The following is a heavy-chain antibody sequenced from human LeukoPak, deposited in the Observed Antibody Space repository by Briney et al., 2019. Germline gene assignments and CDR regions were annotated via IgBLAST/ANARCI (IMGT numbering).Heavy chain of an antibody. CDR1: GFTFSSYA. D-gene: IGHD6-19*01. V-gene: IGHV3-30-3*01. CDR2: ISYDGSNK. Sequence: GGSLRLSCAASGFTFSSYAMHWVRQAPGKGLEWVAVISYDGSNKYYADSVKGRFTISRDNSKNTLYLQMNSLRAEDTAVYYRARAYVAAHFDYWGQGTLVTVSS. CDR3: ARAYVAAHFDY. J-gene: IGHJ4*02.